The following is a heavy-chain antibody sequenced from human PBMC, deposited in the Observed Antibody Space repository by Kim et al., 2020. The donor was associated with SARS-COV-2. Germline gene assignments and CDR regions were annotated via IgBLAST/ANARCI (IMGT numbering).Heavy chain of an antibody. D-gene: IGHD3-22*01. CDR3: ARSVDYYDSSGDYYYYYMDV. Sequence: GGSLRLSCAASGFTFSSYAMHWVRQAPGKGLEWVAVISYDGNNKHYADSVKGRFTISRDNSRNTVYLQTNSLRAEDTAVYYCARSVDYYDSSGDYYYYYMDVWGKGTTVTVSS. CDR1: GFTFSSYA. V-gene: IGHV3-30-3*01. CDR2: ISYDGNNK. J-gene: IGHJ6*03.